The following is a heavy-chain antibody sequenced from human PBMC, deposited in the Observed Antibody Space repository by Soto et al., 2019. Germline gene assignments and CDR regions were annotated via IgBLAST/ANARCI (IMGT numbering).Heavy chain of an antibody. CDR1: GFSLSTSGVG. CDR3: AHSIEATTRAYYYYGMDV. J-gene: IGHJ6*02. Sequence: SGPTLVNPTQTLTLTCTFSGFSLSTSGVGVGWIRQPPGKALEWLALIYWDDDKRYSPSLKSRLTITTDTSKNQVVLTMTNMDPVDTATYYCAHSIEATTRAYYYYGMDVWGQGTTVTVSS. CDR2: IYWDDDK. V-gene: IGHV2-5*02. D-gene: IGHD5-12*01.